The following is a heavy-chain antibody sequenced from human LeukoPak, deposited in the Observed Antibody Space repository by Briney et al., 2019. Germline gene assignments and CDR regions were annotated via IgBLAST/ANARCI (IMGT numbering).Heavy chain of an antibody. CDR3: AKDIRYYYDSSGYWFDY. V-gene: IGHV3-23*01. Sequence: QSGGSLRLSCAASGFPFSSYAMNWVRQAPGKGLEWVSVISTSGDSIYYADAVKGRFTISRDNSKNTLYLQMNSLRAEDTAIYYCAKDIRYYYDSSGYWFDYWGQGTLVTVSS. CDR2: ISTSGDSI. J-gene: IGHJ4*02. D-gene: IGHD3-22*01. CDR1: GFPFSSYA.